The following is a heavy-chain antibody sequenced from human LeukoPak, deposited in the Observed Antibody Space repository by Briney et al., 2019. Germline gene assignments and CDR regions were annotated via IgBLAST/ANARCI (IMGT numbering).Heavy chain of an antibody. CDR1: GDSVSSNSAA. CDR3: ASGGGAFDY. V-gene: IGHV6-1*01. D-gene: IGHD1-14*01. Sequence: SQTLSLTCAISGDSVSSNSAAWNWLRQSPSRGLEWLGRTYYRSKWYNNYADSAKSRITINPDTFKNQFSLQLNSVTPEDTAVYYCASGGGAFDYWGQGTLVTVSS. CDR2: TYYRSKWYN. J-gene: IGHJ4*02.